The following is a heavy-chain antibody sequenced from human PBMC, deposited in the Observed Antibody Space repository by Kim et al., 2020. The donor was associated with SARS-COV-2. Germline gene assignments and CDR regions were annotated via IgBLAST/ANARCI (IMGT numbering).Heavy chain of an antibody. Sequence: GGSLRLSCAASGFTFSSYDMHWVRQATGKGLEWVSAIGTAGDTYYPGSVKGRFTISRENAKNSLYLQMNSLRAGDTAGYYCARGGTYYYGSGSYPHNWFDPWGQGTLVTVSS. CDR1: GFTFSSYD. CDR2: IGTAGDT. CDR3: ARGGTYYYGSGSYPHNWFDP. D-gene: IGHD3-10*01. J-gene: IGHJ5*02. V-gene: IGHV3-13*01.